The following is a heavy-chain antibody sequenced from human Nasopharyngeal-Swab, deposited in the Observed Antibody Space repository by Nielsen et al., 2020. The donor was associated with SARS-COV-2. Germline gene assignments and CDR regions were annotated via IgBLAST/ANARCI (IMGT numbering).Heavy chain of an antibody. CDR1: GFGFSGSA. CDR3: TTDYYFVY. CDR2: IGDKAHNYAT. Sequence: GESLKISCAASGFGFSGSAINWVRQASGRGLEWVGRIGDKAHNYATTYAASVKGRFTISRNDSKNTAFLQIDSLKFEDTALYYCTTDYYFVYWGQGTLVTVSS. J-gene: IGHJ4*02. V-gene: IGHV3-73*01.